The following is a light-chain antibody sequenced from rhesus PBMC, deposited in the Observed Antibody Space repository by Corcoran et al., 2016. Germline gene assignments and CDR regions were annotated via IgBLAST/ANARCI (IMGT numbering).Light chain of an antibody. Sequence: QAALTQPRSVSGSPGQSVTISCTGTSSDIGGYNFVSWYQMHPGTVPKLMIYEVNKRPSGVSDRFSASKSGNTASLTISGLQAEDEAEYYCCSYAGSYNFYIFGPGTRLTVL. CDR3: CSYAGSYNFYI. CDR1: SSDIGGYNF. CDR2: EVN. V-gene: IGLV2-32*01. J-gene: IGLJ1*01.